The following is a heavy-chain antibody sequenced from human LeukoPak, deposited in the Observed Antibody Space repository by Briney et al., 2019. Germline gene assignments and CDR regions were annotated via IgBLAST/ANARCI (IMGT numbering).Heavy chain of an antibody. CDR3: TQVGDFWSGPPHYYMDV. V-gene: IGHV4-4*02. CDR2: IYHSGRT. Sequence: SGTLSLTCAVSGGSISSSNWWSWVRQPPRKGLEWIGEIYHSGRTNYNPSLKSRVTISIDTSKNQFSLKLNSLTAADTAVHYCTQVGDFWSGPPHYYMDVWGTGTTVTVSS. D-gene: IGHD3-3*01. CDR1: GGSISSSNW. J-gene: IGHJ6*03.